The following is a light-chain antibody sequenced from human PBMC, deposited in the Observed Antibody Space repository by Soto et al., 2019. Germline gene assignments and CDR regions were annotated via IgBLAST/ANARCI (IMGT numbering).Light chain of an antibody. CDR3: EQYNTWPLWT. CDR1: RAIGND. V-gene: IGKV1-6*01. CDR2: AAS. J-gene: IGKJ1*01. Sequence: AIQMTQSPSSLSASVGDRVTITCRASRAIGNDLGWYQQKPGKAPKHLIFAASNLQSGVPSRFSGGGSGTDFTLTISSLQADDFETYYCEQYNTWPLWTFGQGTKMEI.